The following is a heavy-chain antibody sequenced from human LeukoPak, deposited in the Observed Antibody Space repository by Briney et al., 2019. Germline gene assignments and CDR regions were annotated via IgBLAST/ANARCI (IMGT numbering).Heavy chain of an antibody. J-gene: IGHJ4*02. CDR1: GFTFRSHA. Sequence: GGSLRLSCVGSGFTFRSHAMSWVRQAPEKGLEFVSGIYENGGTTYYADSVKGRFSISRDNSKNALYLQMDSLRGEDTAVYYYAKDFRIGYSAHFDYWGQGALVTVSS. D-gene: IGHD2-21*01. V-gene: IGHV3-23*01. CDR2: IYENGGTT. CDR3: AKDFRIGYSAHFDY.